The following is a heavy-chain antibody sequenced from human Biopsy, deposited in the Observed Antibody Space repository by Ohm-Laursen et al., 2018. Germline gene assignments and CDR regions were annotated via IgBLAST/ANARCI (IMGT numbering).Heavy chain of an antibody. CDR2: IITVSATA. J-gene: IGHJ6*02. CDR3: VAYPSSGFFENNDDFAMDV. CDR1: GRAFTNYA. D-gene: IGHD6-19*01. V-gene: IGHV1-69*01. Sequence: SSVKASCKPSGRAFTNYAINWVRHAPGHGLEWMGGIITVSATASYAERFQGRVTITADVTTTTAYMDLSGLRSEDTAVYYCVAYPSSGFFENNDDFAMDVWGQGTTVIVSS.